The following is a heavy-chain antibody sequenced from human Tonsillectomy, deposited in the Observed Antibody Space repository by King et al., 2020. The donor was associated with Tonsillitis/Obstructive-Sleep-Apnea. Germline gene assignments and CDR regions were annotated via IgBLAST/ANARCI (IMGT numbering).Heavy chain of an antibody. D-gene: IGHD2-15*01. CDR2: IYWDDDK. CDR1: GFSLSTSGVG. CDR3: ARGRLLGGGPGVIAPRPLYLFDT. Sequence: TLKESGPTLVKPTQPLTLTCTFSGFSLSTSGVGVGWIRQPPGKALEWLALIYWDDDKRYSPSLKSRLTITKDTSKNQVVLTMTNMDPVDTATYYCARGRLLGGGPGVIAPRPLYLFDTWGQGKMVTVSS. V-gene: IGHV2-5*02. J-gene: IGHJ3*02.